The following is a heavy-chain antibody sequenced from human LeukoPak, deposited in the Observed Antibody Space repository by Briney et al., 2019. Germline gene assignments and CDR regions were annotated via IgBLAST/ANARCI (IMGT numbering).Heavy chain of an antibody. CDR2: INHSGST. V-gene: IGHV4-34*01. Sequence: PSETLSLTRAVYGGSFSGYYWSWIRQPPGKGLEWIGEINHSGSTNYNPSLKSRVTISVDTSKNQFSLKLSSVTAADTAVYYCARYCSSTSCYVGFDYWGQGTLVTVSS. D-gene: IGHD2-2*01. CDR3: ARYCSSTSCYVGFDY. J-gene: IGHJ4*02. CDR1: GGSFSGYY.